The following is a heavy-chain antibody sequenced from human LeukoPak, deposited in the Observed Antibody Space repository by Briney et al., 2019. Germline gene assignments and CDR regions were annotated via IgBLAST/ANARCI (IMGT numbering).Heavy chain of an antibody. CDR3: ARVVAGSFDY. CDR2: INPNSGGT. D-gene: IGHD6-19*01. J-gene: IGHJ4*02. Sequence: ASVKVSCKASGYTFTSYDINWVRQATGQGLEWMGWINPNSGGTNYAQKFQGRVTMTRDTSISTAYMELSRLRSDDTAVYYCARVVAGSFDYWGQGTLVTVSS. V-gene: IGHV1-2*02. CDR1: GYTFTSYD.